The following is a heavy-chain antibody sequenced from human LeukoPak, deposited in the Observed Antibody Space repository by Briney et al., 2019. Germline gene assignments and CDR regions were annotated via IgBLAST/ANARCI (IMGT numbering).Heavy chain of an antibody. D-gene: IGHD1-26*01. Sequence: PSETLSLICSVSGGSLSRSSHYWGWIRHPPGKGLEGIGSLYNTETTYYIPSLQSRVTISVDTSKNQFSLKLRSVTAADTAVYYCARLISGSYWGAFDIWGQGTMVTVSS. V-gene: IGHV4-39*07. CDR2: LYNTETT. CDR3: ARLISGSYWGAFDI. CDR1: GGSLSRSSHY. J-gene: IGHJ3*02.